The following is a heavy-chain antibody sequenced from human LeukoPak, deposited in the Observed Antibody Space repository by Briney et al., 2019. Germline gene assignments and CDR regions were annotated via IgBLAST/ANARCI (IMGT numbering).Heavy chain of an antibody. J-gene: IGHJ4*02. D-gene: IGHD3-22*01. CDR3: AKEGADSSGPFDY. Sequence: ASVKVSCKASGYTFTSYYVHWVRQAPGQGLDWMGIVNPSGGSTTYAQKFQGRVTMTRDTSTSTVYMELSSLRAEDTALYYCAKEGADSSGPFDYWGQGTLVTVSS. CDR1: GYTFTSYY. V-gene: IGHV1-46*01. CDR2: VNPSGGST.